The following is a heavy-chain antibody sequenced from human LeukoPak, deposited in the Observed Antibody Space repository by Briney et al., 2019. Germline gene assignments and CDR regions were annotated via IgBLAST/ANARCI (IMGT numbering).Heavy chain of an antibody. Sequence: SQTLSLTCTVSGGSITGGGYYWSWIRQHPGKGLEWIEYIYYSGSIYYNPSLKSRDSISVDTSKNQFSLKLSSVTAADTAVYYCARAKTSYGDCPDYWGQGNLVTVSS. V-gene: IGHV4-31*03. CDR3: ARAKTSYGDCPDY. J-gene: IGHJ4*02. D-gene: IGHD4-17*01. CDR2: IYYSGSI. CDR1: GGSITGGGYY.